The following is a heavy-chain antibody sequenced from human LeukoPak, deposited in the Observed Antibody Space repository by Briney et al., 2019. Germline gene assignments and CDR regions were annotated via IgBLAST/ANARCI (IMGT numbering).Heavy chain of an antibody. J-gene: IGHJ4*02. D-gene: IGHD3-3*01. CDR1: GFSLSTSGVG. CDR2: IYWNDDK. V-gene: IGHV2-5*01. CDR3: AHRPSRVWSGYYYYFDY. Sequence: ESGPTLVKPTQTLTLTCTFSGFSLSTSGVGVGWIRQPPGKALEWLALIYWNDDKRYSPSLKSRLTITKDTSKNQVVLTMTNMDPVDTATYYCAHRPSRVWSGYYYYFDYWGQGTLVTVSS.